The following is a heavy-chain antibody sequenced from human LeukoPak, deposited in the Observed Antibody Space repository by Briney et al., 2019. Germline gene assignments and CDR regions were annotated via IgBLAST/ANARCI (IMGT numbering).Heavy chain of an antibody. V-gene: IGHV4-39*01. CDR3: VRHAGGSSRYYWFDP. D-gene: IGHD6-13*01. J-gene: IGHJ5*02. Sequence: SETLSLTCAVSGVPISSSSYYWGWIRQPPGKGLEWIGTISHSGITYYNPSLKSRVTISADMSKNQFSLKLSSVTAADTAFYYCVRHAGGSSRYYWFDPWGQGTLVTVSS. CDR1: GVPISSSSYY. CDR2: ISHSGIT.